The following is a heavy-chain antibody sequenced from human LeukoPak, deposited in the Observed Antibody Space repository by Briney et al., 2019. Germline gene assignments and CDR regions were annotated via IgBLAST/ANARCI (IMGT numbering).Heavy chain of an antibody. CDR2: INPNSGGT. J-gene: IGHJ4*02. CDR1: GYTFTGYY. D-gene: IGHD5-18*01. CDR3: ARGTRYSYGKFDY. V-gene: IGHV1-2*02. Sequence: ASVRVSCKASGYTFTGYYMHWVRQAPGQGLEWMGWINPNSGGTNYAQTFQGRVTMTRDTSISTAYMELSRLRSDDTAVYYCARGTRYSYGKFDYWGQGTLVTVSS.